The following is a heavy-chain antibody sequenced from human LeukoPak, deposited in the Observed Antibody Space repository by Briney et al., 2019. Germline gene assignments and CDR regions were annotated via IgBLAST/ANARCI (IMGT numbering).Heavy chain of an antibody. CDR2: IYTSGST. Sequence: PSETLSLTCTVSGGSISSYYWSWIRQPAGKGLEWIGRIYTSGSTNYNPSLKSRVTISVDTSKNQFSLKLSSVTAADTAVYYCARVAPIVVVVAATLNWFDPWGQGTLVTVSS. CDR3: ARVAPIVVVVAATLNWFDP. CDR1: GGSISSYY. D-gene: IGHD2-15*01. V-gene: IGHV4-4*07. J-gene: IGHJ5*02.